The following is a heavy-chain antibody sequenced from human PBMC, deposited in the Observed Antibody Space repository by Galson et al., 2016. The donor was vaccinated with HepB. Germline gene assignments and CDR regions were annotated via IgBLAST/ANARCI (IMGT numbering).Heavy chain of an antibody. Sequence: SVKVSCKASGGTFSRYAISWVRQAPGQGLEWMGGIIPIHGRTNYAQKFQGRATITADESTTTIHMELSSLRSEDTAVYYCTRGGDSSGWYEVLLWGQGTLVTVSS. V-gene: IGHV1-69*10. CDR1: GGTFSRYA. CDR2: IIPIHGRT. J-gene: IGHJ4*02. D-gene: IGHD6-19*01. CDR3: TRGGDSSGWYEVLL.